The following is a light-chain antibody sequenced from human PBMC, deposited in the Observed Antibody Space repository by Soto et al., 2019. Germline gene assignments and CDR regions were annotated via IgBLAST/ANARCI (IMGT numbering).Light chain of an antibody. CDR1: QSVLSTSNSRNS. Sequence: DLVLTQSPDSLAVSLGERATINCKSSQSVLSTSNSRNSLAWYQQKPGQPPRLLIYDASSRATGIPDRFSGGGSGTDFTLTISNLEPEDFAVYYCQQRSDWPWTFGQGTKVDI. V-gene: IGKV4-1*01. J-gene: IGKJ1*01. CDR2: DAS. CDR3: QQRSDWPWT.